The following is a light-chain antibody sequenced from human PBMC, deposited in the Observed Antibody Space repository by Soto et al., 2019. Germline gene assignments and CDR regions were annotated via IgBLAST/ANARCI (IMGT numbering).Light chain of an antibody. V-gene: IGLV2-23*01. CDR3: CSYAGGASYV. CDR1: SNDVGSYDL. J-gene: IGLJ1*01. Sequence: QSVLAQPASVSGSPGQSITISCTGTSNDVGSYDLVSWYQQHPGKAPKLIVYEGNKRPSGVSDRFSDSKSGNTASLTISGLQAEDEADYYCCSYAGGASYVFGTGTKVT. CDR2: EGN.